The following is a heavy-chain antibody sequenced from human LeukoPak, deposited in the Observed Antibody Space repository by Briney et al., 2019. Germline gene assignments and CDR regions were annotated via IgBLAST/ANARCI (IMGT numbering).Heavy chain of an antibody. Sequence: PRESLRPSCEVSGFTFSAYGIHWVRQSPGKGLEWVAFVRYDGRDKFYADSVKGRFIVSKDNSRTTLQLQMNSLRSEDTAVYFCARGGARDIWYFAYWGQGIRVTVSS. D-gene: IGHD2-21*01. CDR1: GFTFSAYG. CDR2: VRYDGRDK. V-gene: IGHV3-30*02. J-gene: IGHJ4*02. CDR3: ARGGARDIWYFAY.